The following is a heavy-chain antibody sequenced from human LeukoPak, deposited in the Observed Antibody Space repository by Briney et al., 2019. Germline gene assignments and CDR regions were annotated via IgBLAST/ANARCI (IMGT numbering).Heavy chain of an antibody. CDR1: AYTFTDYY. J-gene: IGHJ4*02. Sequence: ASVKVSCKASAYTFTDYYIHWVRQAPGQGLEWMGWINPNSGGTSYAQKFQGRVTMTRDMSTSTVYMELSSLRSEDTAVYYCARAELRYFDWLPSDYWGQGTLVTVSS. V-gene: IGHV1-2*02. D-gene: IGHD3-9*01. CDR2: INPNSGGT. CDR3: ARAELRYFDWLPSDY.